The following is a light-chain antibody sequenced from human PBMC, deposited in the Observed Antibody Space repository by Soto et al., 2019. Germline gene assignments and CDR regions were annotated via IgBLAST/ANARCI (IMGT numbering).Light chain of an antibody. CDR1: SSNIGSNT. V-gene: IGLV1-44*01. CDR3: AAWDDRLNGPGYV. Sequence: QSVLTQPPSASGTPGQRVTISCSGSSSNIGSNTVNWYQQLPGTAPKLLIYSNNQRPSGVPDRFSGSKSGTSASLAISGLQSEDEADYSGAAWDDRLNGPGYVFGTGTKLTVL. J-gene: IGLJ1*01. CDR2: SNN.